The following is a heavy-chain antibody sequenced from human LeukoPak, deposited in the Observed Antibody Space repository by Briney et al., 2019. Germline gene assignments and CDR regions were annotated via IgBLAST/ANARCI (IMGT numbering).Heavy chain of an antibody. CDR1: GYSFTTYW. D-gene: IGHD2-21*02. CDR2: IYPGDSDT. J-gene: IGHJ4*02. CDR3: TRTNCGGDCAFDY. V-gene: IGHV5-51*01. Sequence: GESLKISCKGSGYSFTTYWIDWVRQMPGKGLEWMGIIYPGDSDTRYSPSFQGQVTISADKSISTAYLQWSSLKASDTAMYYCTRTNCGGDCAFDYWGQGTLVTVSS.